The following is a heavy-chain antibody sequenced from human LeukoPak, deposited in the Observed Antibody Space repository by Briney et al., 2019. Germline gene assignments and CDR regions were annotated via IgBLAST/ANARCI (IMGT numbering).Heavy chain of an antibody. CDR1: GDSITSRNW. CDR2: IYHTGST. V-gene: IGHV4-4*02. CDR3: ARGMWFDTLFSAFDV. Sequence: PSATLSLTCSVSGDSITSRNWWTWVRQTPEKVLEWIGEIYHTGSTNYNPSVEGRVTISIDKSKNQFSLMLNSVTAADTALYYCARGMWFDTLFSAFDVWGQGTMVSVSS. D-gene: IGHD3-10*01. J-gene: IGHJ3*01.